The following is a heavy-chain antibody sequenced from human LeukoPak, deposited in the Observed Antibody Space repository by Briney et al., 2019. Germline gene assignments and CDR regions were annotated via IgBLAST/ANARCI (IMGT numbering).Heavy chain of an antibody. CDR1: GFTFSSYS. Sequence: GGSLRLSCAASGFTFSSYSMSWVRQAPGKGLEWVSSISSSSSYIYYADSVKGRFTISRDNAKNSLYLQMNSLRAEDTAVYYCARGDFWSGYYTDYWGQGTLVTVSS. CDR3: ARGDFWSGYYTDY. D-gene: IGHD3-3*01. V-gene: IGHV3-21*01. CDR2: ISSSSSYI. J-gene: IGHJ4*02.